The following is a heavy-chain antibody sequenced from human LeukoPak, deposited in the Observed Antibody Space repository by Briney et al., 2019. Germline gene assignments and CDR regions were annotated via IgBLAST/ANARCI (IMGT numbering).Heavy chain of an antibody. CDR2: INPNSGGT. D-gene: IGHD6-13*01. J-gene: IGHJ6*02. Sequence: GASVKVSCKASGYTFTGYYMHWVRQAPGQGLEWMGWINPNSGGTNYAQKFQGRVTMTRDTSISTAYMELSRLRSDDTAVYYCARAAGTWPYYYYYGMDVWGQGTTVTVSS. CDR1: GYTFTGYY. V-gene: IGHV1-2*02. CDR3: ARAAGTWPYYYYYGMDV.